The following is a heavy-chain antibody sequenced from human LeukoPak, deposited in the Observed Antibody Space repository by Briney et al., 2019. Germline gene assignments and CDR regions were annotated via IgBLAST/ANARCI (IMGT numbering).Heavy chain of an antibody. CDR3: ARSLLNALRFLEWLNYMDV. J-gene: IGHJ6*03. Sequence: ASVKVSCKASGYTFTSYGISWVRQAPGQGLEWMGWISAYNGNINYAQKLQGRVTMTTDTSTSTAYMELRSLRSDDTAVYYCARSLLNALRFLEWLNYMDVWGKGTTVTVSS. CDR1: GYTFTSYG. CDR2: ISAYNGNI. D-gene: IGHD3-3*01. V-gene: IGHV1-18*01.